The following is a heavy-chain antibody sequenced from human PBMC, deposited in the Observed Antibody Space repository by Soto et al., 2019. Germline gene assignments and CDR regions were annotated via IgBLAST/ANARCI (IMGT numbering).Heavy chain of an antibody. V-gene: IGHV3-7*03. D-gene: IGHD1-26*01. Sequence: PGGSLRLSCAASGFTFSSYSMSWVRQAPGKGLEWVANIKQGGSEKYYVDSVKGRFTISRDNAKNSLYLQMNSLRAEDTAVYYCARDTELRDAFDIWGQGTMVTVSS. CDR1: GFTFSSYS. J-gene: IGHJ3*02. CDR3: ARDTELRDAFDI. CDR2: IKQGGSEK.